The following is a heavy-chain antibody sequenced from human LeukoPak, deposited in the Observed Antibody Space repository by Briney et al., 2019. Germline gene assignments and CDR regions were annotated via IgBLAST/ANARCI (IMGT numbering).Heavy chain of an antibody. D-gene: IGHD2-2*01. CDR3: ASSPSRYCSSTSCSYYYYYGMDV. CDR1: GGSISSGDYY. Sequence: PSQTLSLTCTVSGGSISSGDYYWSWIRQPPGKGLEWIGYIYYSGSTYYNPSLKSRVTISVGTSKNQFSLKLSSVTAADTAVYYCASSPSRYCSSTSCSYYYYYGMDVWGQGTTVTVSS. V-gene: IGHV4-30-4*01. CDR2: IYYSGST. J-gene: IGHJ6*02.